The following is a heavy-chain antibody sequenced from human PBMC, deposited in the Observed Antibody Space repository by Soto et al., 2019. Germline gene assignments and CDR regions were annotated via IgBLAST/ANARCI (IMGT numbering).Heavy chain of an antibody. CDR3: ARDGPRYYYGMDV. J-gene: IGHJ6*02. Sequence: GGSLRLSCAASGCTVSSNYMIWVRQAPGKGLEWVSVIYSGGSTYYADSVKGRFTISRDNSKNTLYLQMNSLRAEDTAVYYCARDGPRYYYGMDVWGQGTTVTVSS. CDR2: IYSGGST. CDR1: GCTVSSNY. V-gene: IGHV3-53*01.